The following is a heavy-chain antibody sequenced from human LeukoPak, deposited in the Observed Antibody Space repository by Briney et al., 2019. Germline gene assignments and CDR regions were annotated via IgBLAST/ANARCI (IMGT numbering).Heavy chain of an antibody. V-gene: IGHV4-59*01. D-gene: IGHD3-22*01. J-gene: IGHJ3*02. CDR1: GGSISSYY. CDR2: IYYSGST. Sequence: PSETLSLTCTVSGGSISSYYWSWIRQPPGKGLEWIGYIYYSGSTNYNPSLKSRVTISVDTSKNQFSLKLSSVTAADTAVYYCARAPCYYDSSGYGAFDIWGQGTMVTVSS. CDR3: ARAPCYYDSSGYGAFDI.